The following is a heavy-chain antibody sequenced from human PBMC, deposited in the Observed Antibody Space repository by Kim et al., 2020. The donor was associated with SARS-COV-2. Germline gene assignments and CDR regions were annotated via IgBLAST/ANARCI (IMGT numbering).Heavy chain of an antibody. Sequence: GGSLRLSCAASGFTFSSYGMHWVRQAPGKGLEWVAVIWYDGSNKYYADSVKGRFTISRDNSKNTLYLQMNSLRAEDTAVYYCARGNTGTTGPFDYWGQGTLVTVSS. CDR1: GFTFSSYG. V-gene: IGHV3-33*01. J-gene: IGHJ4*02. D-gene: IGHD1-1*01. CDR3: ARGNTGTTGPFDY. CDR2: IWYDGSNK.